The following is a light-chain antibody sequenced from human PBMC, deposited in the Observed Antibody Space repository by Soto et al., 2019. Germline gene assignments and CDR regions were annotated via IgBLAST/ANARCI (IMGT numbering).Light chain of an antibody. CDR1: QSVSSY. CDR2: VAS. V-gene: IGKV3-11*01. J-gene: IGKJ5*01. Sequence: EIVLTQSPATLSLSPGERDTLSCRASQSVSSYLAWYQQNPGQAPMLLIDVASNRATGIPARFSGSGSGTDFTLTISSLEPEDFSVYYCQQRSNWPITCGQGTRMEIK. CDR3: QQRSNWPIT.